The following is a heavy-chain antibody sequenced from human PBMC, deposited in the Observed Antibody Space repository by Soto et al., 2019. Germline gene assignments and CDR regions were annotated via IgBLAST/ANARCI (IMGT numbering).Heavy chain of an antibody. CDR1: GGSISDYY. V-gene: IGHV4-59*13. CDR2: IYYGGST. J-gene: IGHJ6*01. D-gene: IGHD4-17*01. CDR3: ARVDGTTTMTGDYYYHGLDV. Sequence: SETLSLTCAVSGGSISDYYWSWIRQPPGKGLEWIGYIYYGGSTNYSPSLKSRVTISLNTSKSQFYMTLTSVTAADTAVYYCARVDGTTTMTGDYYYHGLDVWGQRTTVTFSS.